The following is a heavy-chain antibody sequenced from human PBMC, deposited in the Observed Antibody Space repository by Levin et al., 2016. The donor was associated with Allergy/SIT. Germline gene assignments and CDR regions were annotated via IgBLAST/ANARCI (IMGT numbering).Heavy chain of an antibody. CDR2: INHSGST. J-gene: IGHJ6*02. CDR3: ARQYGDYTNYYYYYGMDV. CDR1: GGSFSGYY. D-gene: IGHD4-17*01. Sequence: SQTLSLTCAVYGGSFSGYYWSWIRQPPGKGLEWIGEINHSGSTYYNPSLKSRVTISVDRSKNQFSLKLSSVTAADTAVYYCARQYGDYTNYYYYYGMDVWGQGTTVTVSS. V-gene: IGHV4-34*01.